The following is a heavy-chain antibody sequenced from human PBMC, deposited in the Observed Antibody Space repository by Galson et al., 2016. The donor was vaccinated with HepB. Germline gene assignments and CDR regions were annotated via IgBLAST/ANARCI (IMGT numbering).Heavy chain of an antibody. CDR1: GFTFSKAW. CDR2: IKRKTDGGTT. D-gene: IGHD3-3*01. J-gene: IGHJ4*02. CDR3: ARVRDQGVRDFWSGLQWMGGFDF. Sequence: SLRLSCAASGFTFSKAWMNWVRQAPGKGLKWVGRIKRKTDGGTTYYAAPVKGRFIISRDDSKNTVSLQLNTLRVEDTAVYYCARVRDQGVRDFWSGLQWMGGFDFWGQGTLVTVSS. V-gene: IGHV3-15*07.